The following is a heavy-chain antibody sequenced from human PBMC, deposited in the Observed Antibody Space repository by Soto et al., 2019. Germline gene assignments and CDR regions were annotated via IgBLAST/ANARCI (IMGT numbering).Heavy chain of an antibody. Sequence: QVQLQQWGAGLLKPSETLSLTCAVSGGSFSGSYWSWIRQPPGKGLEWIGEINHSGSTNYSPSLKSRFTLLVDTSKNQFSLILTSVTAADTAVYYCARRYCSGGRCYSTPSRYYYLDVWGKGSTVTVSS. J-gene: IGHJ6*03. V-gene: IGHV4-34*01. CDR3: ARRYCSGGRCYSTPSRYYYLDV. D-gene: IGHD2-15*01. CDR1: GGSFSGSY. CDR2: INHSGST.